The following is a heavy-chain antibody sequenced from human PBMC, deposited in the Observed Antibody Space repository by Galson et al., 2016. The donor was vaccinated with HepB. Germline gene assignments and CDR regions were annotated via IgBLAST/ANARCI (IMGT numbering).Heavy chain of an antibody. V-gene: IGHV4-31*03. CDR3: ARYGSWTGFDY. D-gene: IGHD6-13*01. Sequence: TLSLTCTVSLDTISINGYFWSWIRQLPGGGLEWIGYISHSGSVYLNPSLKSRSVISVDTSKNQFSLDVRSVTAADTGVYFCARYGSWTGFDYWGRGTLVTVSS. CDR2: ISHSGSV. J-gene: IGHJ4*02. CDR1: LDTISINGYF.